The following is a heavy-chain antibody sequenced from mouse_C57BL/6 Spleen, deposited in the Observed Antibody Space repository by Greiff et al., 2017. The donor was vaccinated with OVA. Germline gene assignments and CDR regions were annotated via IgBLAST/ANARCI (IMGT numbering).Heavy chain of an antibody. CDR3: ARLEKNATGRYFDV. Sequence: QVQLQQPGAELVKPGASVKLSCKASGYTFTSYWLRWVKQRPGQGLEWIGEIDPSDSYTNYNQQLKGTATLTVNTSSSPAYMQLSSLTSEDSAVYYSARLEKNATGRYFDVWGTGTTVTVSS. J-gene: IGHJ1*03. CDR2: IDPSDSYT. V-gene: IGHV1-50*01. D-gene: IGHD6-1*01. CDR1: GYTFTSYW.